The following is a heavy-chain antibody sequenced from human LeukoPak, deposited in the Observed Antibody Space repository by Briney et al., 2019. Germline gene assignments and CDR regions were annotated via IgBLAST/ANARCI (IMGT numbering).Heavy chain of an antibody. D-gene: IGHD3-10*01. CDR2: VSYSGST. CDR1: GGSITSYY. CDR3: ARLYYYGSGNYYYYFDS. J-gene: IGHJ4*02. Sequence: PSETLSLTCTVSGGSITSYYWNWIQQPPGKELEWVGYVSYSGSTNYNPSLNSRVTISEDTSTNQFSLKLTSVTAADTAVYYCARLYYYGSGNYYYYFDSWGQGTLVTVSS. V-gene: IGHV4-59*08.